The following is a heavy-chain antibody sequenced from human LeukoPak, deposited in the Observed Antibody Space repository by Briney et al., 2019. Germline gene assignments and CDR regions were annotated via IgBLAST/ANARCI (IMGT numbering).Heavy chain of an antibody. Sequence: SETLSLTCAVYGGSFSGYYWSWIRQPPGKGLEWIGEINHSGSTNYNPSLKSRVTISVDTSKNQFSLKLSSVTTADTAVYYCARIKDRITIFGVVMRASSGHYYYGMDVWGQGTTVTVSS. V-gene: IGHV4-34*01. CDR3: ARIKDRITIFGVVMRASSGHYYYGMDV. J-gene: IGHJ6*02. D-gene: IGHD3-3*01. CDR1: GGSFSGYY. CDR2: INHSGST.